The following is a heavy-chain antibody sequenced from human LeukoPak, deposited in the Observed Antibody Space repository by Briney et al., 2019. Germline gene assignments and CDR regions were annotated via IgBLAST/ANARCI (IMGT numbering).Heavy chain of an antibody. D-gene: IGHD2-15*01. CDR3: AIGYCSGGSCYPRPFDY. CDR1: GFTFSSYA. J-gene: IGHJ4*02. CDR2: ISGSGGST. V-gene: IGHV3-23*01. Sequence: GGSLRLSCAASGFTFSSYAMSWVRQAPGKGLEWVSAISGSGGSTYYADSVKGRFTISRDNSKNTLYLQMNSLRAEDTAVYYCAIGYCSGGSCYPRPFDYWGQGTLVTVSS.